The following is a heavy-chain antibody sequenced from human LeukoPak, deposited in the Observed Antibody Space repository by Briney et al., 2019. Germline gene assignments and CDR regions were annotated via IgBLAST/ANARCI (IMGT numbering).Heavy chain of an antibody. CDR1: GFTFSNYY. Sequence: KPGGSLRLSCAASGFTFSNYYMSWIRQAPGKGLEWVSSISSSSDYIYYADSVKGRFTISRDNAKNSLYLQMKSLRAEDTAVYYCARGKTSQNIVTRKTYNWFDPWGQGTLVTVSS. V-gene: IGHV3-21*01. CDR3: ARGKTSQNIVTRKTYNWFDP. CDR2: ISSSSDYI. J-gene: IGHJ5*02. D-gene: IGHD2/OR15-2a*01.